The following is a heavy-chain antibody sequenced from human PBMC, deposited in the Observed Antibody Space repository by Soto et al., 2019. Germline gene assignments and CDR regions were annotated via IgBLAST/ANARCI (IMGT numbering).Heavy chain of an antibody. CDR1: GGTFSGYF. D-gene: IGHD3-10*01. CDR2: VNDGGST. J-gene: IGHJ4*01. CDR3: ARPPHGSGNYYNY. V-gene: IGHV4-34*01. Sequence: QVQLQQWGAGLLKPSETLSLTCAVYGGTFSGYFWSWIRQPPGKGLQWIGDVNDGGSTNYNPSLTSRVNISVDTSKNQFSLRLDSVTAADTAVYYCARPPHGSGNYYNYWGRGTLVTVSS.